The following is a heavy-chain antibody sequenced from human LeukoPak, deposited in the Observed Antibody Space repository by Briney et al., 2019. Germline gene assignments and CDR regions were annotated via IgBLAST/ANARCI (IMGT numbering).Heavy chain of an antibody. CDR1: RVTFCSFA. V-gene: IGHV1-69*13. Sequence: SVKVSCEVSRVTFCSFAISWVPGAPGQRLEWLGGIIPIFGTANYAQKFQGRVTITADESTSTAYMELSSLRSEDTAVYYCAIDYDRTLMHVWGKGRTVTVSS. CDR3: AIDYDRTLMHV. D-gene: IGHD3-9*01. CDR2: IIPIFGTA. J-gene: IGHJ6*03.